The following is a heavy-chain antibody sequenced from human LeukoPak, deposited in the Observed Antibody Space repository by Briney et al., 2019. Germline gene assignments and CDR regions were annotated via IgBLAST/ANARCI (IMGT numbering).Heavy chain of an antibody. CDR2: ISSTGTTI. CDR1: GFTFSDYE. CDR3: ARVSRRGFDY. J-gene: IGHJ4*02. V-gene: IGHV3-48*03. Sequence: GGSLRLSCAASGFTFSDYEMNWVRQAPGKGLEWVSYISSTGTTIYYADSVKGRFTVSRDNAKNSLYLQMNSLRAEDTAVYYCARVSRRGFDYWGQGILVTVSS. D-gene: IGHD3-16*01.